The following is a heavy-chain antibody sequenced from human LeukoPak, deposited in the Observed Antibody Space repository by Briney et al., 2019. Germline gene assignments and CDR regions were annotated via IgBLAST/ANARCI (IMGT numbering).Heavy chain of an antibody. J-gene: IGHJ3*02. CDR3: ARDRAINYGSGSYNDAFDI. CDR2: ISYDGSNK. CDR1: EFSVGSNY. D-gene: IGHD3-10*01. V-gene: IGHV3-30*03. Sequence: GGSLRLSCAASEFSVGSNYMTWVRQAPGKGLEWVAVISYDGSNKYYADSVKGRFTISRDNSKNTLYLQMNSLRAEDTALYYCARDRAINYGSGSYNDAFDIWGQGTMVTVSS.